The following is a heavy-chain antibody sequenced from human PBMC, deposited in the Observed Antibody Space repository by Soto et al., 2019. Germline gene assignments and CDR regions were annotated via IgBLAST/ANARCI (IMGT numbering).Heavy chain of an antibody. CDR2: INHSGST. CDR1: GGSFSGYY. D-gene: IGHD3-3*01. J-gene: IGHJ5*02. V-gene: IGHV4-34*01. Sequence: SETLSLTCAVYGGSFSGYYWSWIRQPPGKGLEWIGEINHSGSTNYNPSLKSRVTISVDTSKNQFSLKLSSVTAADTAVYYCAREARHNYDFWSGYYTFWFDPWGQGTLVTVSS. CDR3: AREARHNYDFWSGYYTFWFDP.